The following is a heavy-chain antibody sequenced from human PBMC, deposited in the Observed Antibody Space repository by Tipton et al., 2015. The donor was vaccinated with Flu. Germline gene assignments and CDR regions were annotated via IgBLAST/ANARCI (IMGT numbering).Heavy chain of an antibody. Sequence: TLSLTCAVSGYSISSGYYWGWIRQPPGKGLEWIGYIYYSGSTNYNPSLKSRVTISVDTSKNQFSLKLSSVTAADTAVYYCARDQVSPHLTYGMDVWGQGTTVTVSS. V-gene: IGHV4-38-2*02. CDR1: GYSISSGYY. D-gene: IGHD2-21*01. CDR2: IYYSGST. CDR3: ARDQVSPHLTYGMDV. J-gene: IGHJ6*02.